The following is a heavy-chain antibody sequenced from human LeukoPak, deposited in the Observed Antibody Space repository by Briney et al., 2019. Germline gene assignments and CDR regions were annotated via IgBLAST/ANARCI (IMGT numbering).Heavy chain of an antibody. CDR2: ISWNSGSI. CDR1: GFTFDDYA. J-gene: IGHJ4*02. D-gene: IGHD3-10*01. V-gene: IGHV3-9*01. Sequence: PGGSLRLSCAASGFTFDDYAMHWVRQAPGKGLEWVSGISWNSGSIGYADSVKGRFTISRDNAKNSLYLQMNSLRAEDTALYYCAKGGGSGTLSSAYYFDYWGQGTLVTVSS. CDR3: AKGGGSGTLSSAYYFDY.